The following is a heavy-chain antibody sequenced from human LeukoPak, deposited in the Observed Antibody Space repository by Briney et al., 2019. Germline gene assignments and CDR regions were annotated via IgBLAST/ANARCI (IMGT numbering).Heavy chain of an antibody. Sequence: GESLKISCKGSGYSFTSYWIGWVRQMPGKGLEWMGIIYPGDSDTRYSRSFQGQVTISADKSISTAYLQWSSLKASDTAMYYCARSRHYYDSSGYYYDYWGQGTLVTVSS. CDR3: ARSRHYYDSSGYYYDY. V-gene: IGHV5-51*01. CDR1: GYSFTSYW. CDR2: IYPGDSDT. D-gene: IGHD3-22*01. J-gene: IGHJ4*02.